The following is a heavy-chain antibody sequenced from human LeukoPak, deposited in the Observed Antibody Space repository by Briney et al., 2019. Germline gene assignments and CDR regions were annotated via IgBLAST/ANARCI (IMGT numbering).Heavy chain of an antibody. J-gene: IGHJ3*02. V-gene: IGHV3-23*01. CDR2: ISGSGGST. CDR1: GFTFSSYA. CDR3: VRLYRDGYNHGAFDI. D-gene: IGHD5-24*01. Sequence: GGSLRLSCAASGFTFSSYAMSWVRQAPGKGLEWVSAISGSGGSTYYADCVKGRFTISRDNAKNSLYLQMNTLRAEDTAVYYCVRLYRDGYNHGAFDIWGQGTMVTVSS.